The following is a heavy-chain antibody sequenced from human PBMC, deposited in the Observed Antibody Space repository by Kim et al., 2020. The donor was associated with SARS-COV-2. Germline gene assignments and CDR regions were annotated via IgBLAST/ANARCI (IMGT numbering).Heavy chain of an antibody. V-gene: IGHV4-59*01. Sequence: SETLSLTCIVSGASISSGYWTWIRQPAGKGLEWIGYIYYTGSTNYNPSLKSRVTISVDTSKNQFSLKLSSVTAADTAVYYCARRGSSSSVDYWGQGTLVTVSS. CDR2: IYYTGST. J-gene: IGHJ4*02. D-gene: IGHD6-6*01. CDR3: ARRGSSSSVDY. CDR1: GASISSGY.